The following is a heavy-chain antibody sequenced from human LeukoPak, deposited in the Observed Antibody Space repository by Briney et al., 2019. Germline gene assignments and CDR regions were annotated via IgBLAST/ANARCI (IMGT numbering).Heavy chain of an antibody. Sequence: QPGRSLRLSCAASGFTFDDYAMHWVRQAPGKGLEWISGISWNSGSIGYADSVKGRFTISRDNAKNSLYLQMNSLRAEDTALYYCAKDILVYYGMDVWGQGTTVTVSS. V-gene: IGHV3-9*01. CDR3: AKDILVYYGMDV. J-gene: IGHJ6*02. D-gene: IGHD2/OR15-2a*01. CDR2: ISWNSGSI. CDR1: GFTFDDYA.